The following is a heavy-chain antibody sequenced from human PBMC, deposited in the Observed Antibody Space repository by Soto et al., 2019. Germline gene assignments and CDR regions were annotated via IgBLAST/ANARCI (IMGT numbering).Heavy chain of an antibody. CDR1: GGSISSSNW. V-gene: IGHV4-4*02. CDR2: IYHTGST. Sequence: QVQLQESGPGLVKPSGTLSLTCAVSGGSISSSNWWSWVRQPPGKGLEWIGEIYHTGSTNYNPSLKSRVPISVDTSTHQVPLKLSSVTAADTAVYYCATSSSGWYPPYWGQGTLVTVSS. CDR3: ATSSSGWYPPY. D-gene: IGHD6-19*01. J-gene: IGHJ4*02.